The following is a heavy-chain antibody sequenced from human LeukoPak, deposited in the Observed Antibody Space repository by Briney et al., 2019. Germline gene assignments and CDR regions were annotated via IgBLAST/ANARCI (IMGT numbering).Heavy chain of an antibody. V-gene: IGHV1-8*01. J-gene: IGHJ4*02. CDR1: GYTFTSCD. CDR3: TRASSARRDC. Sequence: ASVKVSCNASGYTFTSCDINWGRQATGQGLEWMGWMNPNSGNTGYGQSFQGRITMTRDVSIGTAYMELSNLTSEDTAIYDCTRASSARRDCWGQGTLVTVSA. D-gene: IGHD6-19*01. CDR2: MNPNSGNT.